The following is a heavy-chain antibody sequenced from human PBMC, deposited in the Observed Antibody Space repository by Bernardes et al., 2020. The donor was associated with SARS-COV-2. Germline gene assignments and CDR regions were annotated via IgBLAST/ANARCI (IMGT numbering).Heavy chain of an antibody. CDR3: GRDLTPAYIDL. D-gene: IGHD2-15*01. V-gene: IGHV3-66*01. J-gene: IGHJ2*01. CDR2: LYSGDIT. CDR1: GLTGSDQY. Sequence: GGSLRLSCVASGLTGSDQYMSWVRQAPGKGLEWVSVLYSGDITYYADSVKGRFTISRDNSKNTLYLQMNSLRAEDTAVYYCGRDLTPAYIDLWGRGTLVTVSS.